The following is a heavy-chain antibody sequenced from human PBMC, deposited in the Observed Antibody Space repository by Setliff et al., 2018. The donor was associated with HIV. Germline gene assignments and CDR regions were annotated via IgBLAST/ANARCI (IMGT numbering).Heavy chain of an antibody. Sequence: PGESLKISCAASGFTLSNYWMTWVRQAPGKGLEWVANIKQDGSDTYYADSVKGRFTVSRDNAKNLLYLEMNSLRGEDAAVYYCARDRDNGGWLQFTLYYFEYWGQGTLVTVSS. V-gene: IGHV3-7*01. D-gene: IGHD5-12*01. J-gene: IGHJ4*02. CDR2: IKQDGSDT. CDR1: GFTLSNYW. CDR3: ARDRDNGGWLQFTLYYFEY.